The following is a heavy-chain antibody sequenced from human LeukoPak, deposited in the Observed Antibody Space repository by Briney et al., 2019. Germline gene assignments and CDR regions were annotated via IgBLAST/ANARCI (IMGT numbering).Heavy chain of an antibody. V-gene: IGHV3-30-3*01. J-gene: IGHJ4*02. CDR3: ARDLRASYDSSGYFDY. D-gene: IGHD3-22*01. CDR1: GFTFSSYA. CDR2: ISYDGSNK. Sequence: PGGSLRLSCAACGFTFSSYAMHWVRQAPGKGLEWVAVISYDGSNKYYAGSVKGRFTISRDNSKNTLYLQMNSLRAEDTAVYYCARDLRASYDSSGYFDYWGQGTLVTVSS.